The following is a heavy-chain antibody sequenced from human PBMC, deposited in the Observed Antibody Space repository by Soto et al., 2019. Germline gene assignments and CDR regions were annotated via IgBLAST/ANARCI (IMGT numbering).Heavy chain of an antibody. CDR1: GFTFSSYG. V-gene: IGHV3-33*01. CDR2: MWSDGSNK. J-gene: IGHJ4*02. Sequence: QVQLVESGGGVVQPGRSLRLSCAASGFTFSSYGMHWVRQSPGRGLEWVAVMWSDGSNKYYADAVKGRFTISRDNSKNTLFLQMDSLRAEDAAVYYCAREGEGLHFDCWGQGTLVTVSS. CDR3: AREGEGLHFDC. D-gene: IGHD3-16*01.